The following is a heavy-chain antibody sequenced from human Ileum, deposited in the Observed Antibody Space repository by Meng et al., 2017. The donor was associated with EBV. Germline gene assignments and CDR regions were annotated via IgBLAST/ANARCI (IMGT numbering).Heavy chain of an antibody. J-gene: IGHJ4*02. CDR3: ARYSGYNIPFDY. V-gene: IGHV4-4*02. Sequence: QVQLQESGPGLVKPSGXLSLTCAVSGGSISDNNWWSWVRQPPGKGLEWIGTIYHSGSTTYNPSLKSRVTISVDKSNNQFSLRLSSVTAADTAVYYCARYSGYNIPFDYWGPGTMVTVSS. CDR2: IYHSGST. CDR1: GGSISDNNW. D-gene: IGHD5-12*01.